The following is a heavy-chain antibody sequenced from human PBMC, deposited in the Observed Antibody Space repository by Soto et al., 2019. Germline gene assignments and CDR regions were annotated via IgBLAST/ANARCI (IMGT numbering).Heavy chain of an antibody. D-gene: IGHD1-20*01. CDR3: ARRHHNWNYDYYMDV. CDR2: ISAYNGNT. CDR1: GYTFTSYG. V-gene: IGHV1-18*01. J-gene: IGHJ6*03. Sequence: QVQLVQSGAEVKKPGASVKVSCKASGYTFTSYGISWVRQAPGQGLEWMGWISAYNGNTNYAQKLQGRVTMTTDTPTSTAYMELRSLRSDDTAVYYCARRHHNWNYDYYMDVWGKGTPVTVSS.